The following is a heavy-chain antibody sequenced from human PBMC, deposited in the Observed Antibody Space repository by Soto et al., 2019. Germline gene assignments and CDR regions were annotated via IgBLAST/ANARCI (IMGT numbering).Heavy chain of an antibody. D-gene: IGHD6-6*01. J-gene: IGHJ4*02. Sequence: EVQLLESGGGLVQPGGTLRLSCAASGFPFSSYAMSWVRHAPDKGLEWVSAIDFTGAGTYYADSVKGRFTISRDNSKNTFYLQMSSLRAEDTAVYFCARRFSSSSFYFDYWGQGTLVTVSS. CDR2: IDFTGAGT. CDR1: GFPFSSYA. CDR3: ARRFSSSSFYFDY. V-gene: IGHV3-23*01.